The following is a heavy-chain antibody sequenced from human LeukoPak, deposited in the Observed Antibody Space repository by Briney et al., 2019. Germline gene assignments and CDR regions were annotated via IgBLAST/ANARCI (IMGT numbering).Heavy chain of an antibody. V-gene: IGHV3-23*01. CDR3: AKWGDYDILTGYYVPDY. CDR1: GFTFTNYA. D-gene: IGHD3-9*01. Sequence: PGGSLRLSCVASGFTFTNYAMSWVRQAPGKGLEWVSATGSDGSSYYADSVKGRFTISRDNSKNTLYLQVNGLRAEDTAVYYCAKWGDYDILTGYYVPDYWGQGTLVTVSS. J-gene: IGHJ4*02. CDR2: TGSDGSS.